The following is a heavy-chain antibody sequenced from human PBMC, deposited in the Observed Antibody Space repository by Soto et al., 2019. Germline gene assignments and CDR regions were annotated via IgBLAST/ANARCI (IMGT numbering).Heavy chain of an antibody. D-gene: IGHD3-22*01. CDR1: GYTFTSYG. V-gene: IGHV1-18*01. CDR3: AREPPIYYDSSGYYLDS. CDR2: ISAYNGNT. J-gene: IGHJ4*02. Sequence: QVQLVQSGAEVKKPGASVKVSCKASGYTFTSYGISWVRQAPGQGLEWMGWISAYNGNTNYAQKLQGRVTMTTDTSTSTAYMELKSLRSDDTAVYYCAREPPIYYDSSGYYLDSWGQGPLVTVSS.